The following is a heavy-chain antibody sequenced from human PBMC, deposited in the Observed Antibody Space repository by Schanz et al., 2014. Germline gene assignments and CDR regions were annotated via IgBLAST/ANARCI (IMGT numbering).Heavy chain of an antibody. CDR3: SRGVSRSYIDF. Sequence: QVQLLQSGAEVKKPGASMKVSCKASGYTFTTYYMLWVRQAPGQGLEWMGIINPSGGSTRYGQKFQGRITVTTATSTSTVYLELSSLRSDDTAGYYCSRGVSRSYIDFWGQGTLITVSS. CDR2: INPSGGST. CDR1: GYTFTTYY. V-gene: IGHV1-46*03. J-gene: IGHJ4*02. D-gene: IGHD3-10*01.